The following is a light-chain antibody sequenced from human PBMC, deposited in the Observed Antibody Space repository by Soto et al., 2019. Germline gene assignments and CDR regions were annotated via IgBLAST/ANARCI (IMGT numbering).Light chain of an antibody. V-gene: IGKV3-20*01. CDR3: KQYVSPPIT. CDR2: GAA. CDR1: QSVTSTY. Sequence: EIVLTQSPGTLSLSPGERATLSCRASQSVTSTYLGWYQQKPGQAPSLLIYGAASRATVIPDRFSGSGSGTDFTLTISRLEPDDFAVYYCKQYVSPPITFGQGTRLEIK. J-gene: IGKJ5*01.